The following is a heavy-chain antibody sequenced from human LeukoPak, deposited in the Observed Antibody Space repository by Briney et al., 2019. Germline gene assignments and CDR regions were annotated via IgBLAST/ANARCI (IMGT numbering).Heavy chain of an antibody. Sequence: GGSLRLSCAASGFTFSSYSMNWVRQAPGKGLEWISYISSSSNSIYYVDSVKGRFTTSRDNSKNTLYLQMNSLRAEDTAVYYCARDEPTVTTGPPVGSWGQGTLVTVSS. D-gene: IGHD4-17*01. V-gene: IGHV3-48*01. CDR1: GFTFSSYS. CDR2: ISSSSNSI. CDR3: ARDEPTVTTGPPVGS. J-gene: IGHJ4*02.